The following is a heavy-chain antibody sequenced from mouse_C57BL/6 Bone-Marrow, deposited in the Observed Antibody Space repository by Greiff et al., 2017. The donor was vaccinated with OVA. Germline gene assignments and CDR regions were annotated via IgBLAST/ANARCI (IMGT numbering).Heavy chain of an antibody. CDR3: ARANWDCYAMDY. J-gene: IGHJ4*01. V-gene: IGHV1-82*01. CDR1: GYAFSSSW. CDR2: IYPGDGDT. D-gene: IGHD4-1*01. Sequence: VKLMESGPELVKPGASVKISCKASGYAFSSSWMNWVKQRPGKGLEWIGRIYPGDGDTNYNGKFKGKATLTADKSSSTAYMQLSSLTSEDSAVYFCARANWDCYAMDYWGQGTSVTVAS.